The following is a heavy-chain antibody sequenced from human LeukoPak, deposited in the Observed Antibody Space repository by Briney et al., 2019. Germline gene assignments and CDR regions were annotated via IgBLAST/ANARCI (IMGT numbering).Heavy chain of an antibody. CDR2: IIPIFGTA. CDR3: AREASDCSSTSCPFDY. Sequence: SVKVSCKASGGTFSSYAISWVRQAPGQGLEWMGGIIPIFGTANYAQKFQGRVTITTDESTSTAYMELSSLRSEDTAVYYCAREASDCSSTSCPFDYWGQGTLVTVSS. J-gene: IGHJ4*02. D-gene: IGHD2-2*01. V-gene: IGHV1-69*05. CDR1: GGTFSSYA.